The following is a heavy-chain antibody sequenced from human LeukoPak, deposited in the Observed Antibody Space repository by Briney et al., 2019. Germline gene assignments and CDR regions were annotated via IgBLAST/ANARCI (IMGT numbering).Heavy chain of an antibody. CDR3: TRDQVRITIFGVAPYYYMDV. V-gene: IGHV3-49*04. D-gene: IGHD3-3*01. Sequence: PGGSLRLSCAASGFSFNSYWMSWVRQAPGKGLEWVGFIRSKAYGGTTEYAASVKGRFTISRDDSKSIAYLQMNSLKTEDTAVYYCTRDQVRITIFGVAPYYYMDVWGKGTTVTVSS. J-gene: IGHJ6*03. CDR2: IRSKAYGGTT. CDR1: GFSFNSYW.